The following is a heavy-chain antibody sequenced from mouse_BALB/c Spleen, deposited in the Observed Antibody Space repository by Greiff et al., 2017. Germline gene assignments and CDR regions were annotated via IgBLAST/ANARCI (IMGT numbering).Heavy chain of an antibody. CDR3: AGRYGSSYWYFDV. D-gene: IGHD1-1*01. V-gene: IGHV5-9-3*01. CDR2: ISSGGSYT. Sequence: EVQLVESGGGLVKPGGSLKLSCAASGFTFSSYAMSWVRQTPEKRLEWVATISSGGSYTYYPDSVKGRFTISRDNAKNTLYLQMSSLRSEDTAMYYCAGRYGSSYWYFDVWGAGTTVTVSS. J-gene: IGHJ1*01. CDR1: GFTFSSYA.